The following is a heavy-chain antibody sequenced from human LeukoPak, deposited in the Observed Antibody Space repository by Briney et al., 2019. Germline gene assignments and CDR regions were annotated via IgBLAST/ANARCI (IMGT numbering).Heavy chain of an antibody. CDR3: VVGSGYYYYYYMDV. D-gene: IGHD3-10*01. Sequence: GGSLRLSCAASGFTVSSNYMSWVRQAPGKGLEWVSYISSSSSTIYYADSVKGRFTISRDNAKNSLYLQMNSLRAEDTAVYYCVVGSGYYYYYYMDVWGKGTTVTVSS. V-gene: IGHV3-48*01. CDR1: GFTVSSNY. CDR2: ISSSSSTI. J-gene: IGHJ6*03.